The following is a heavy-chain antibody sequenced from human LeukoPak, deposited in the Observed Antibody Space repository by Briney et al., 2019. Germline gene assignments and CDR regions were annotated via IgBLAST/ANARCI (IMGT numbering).Heavy chain of an antibody. CDR1: GFSLSTSGMR. D-gene: IGHD6-19*01. V-gene: IGHV2-70*04. Sequence: SGPTLVNPTQTLTLTCTFSGFSLSTSGMRVSWIRQPPGKALEWLARLDWDDDKFYSTSLKTRLTISKDTSKNQVVLTMTNMDPVDTATYYCARARGYSSGFDCWGQGTLVTVSS. J-gene: IGHJ4*02. CDR3: ARARGYSSGFDC. CDR2: LDWDDDK.